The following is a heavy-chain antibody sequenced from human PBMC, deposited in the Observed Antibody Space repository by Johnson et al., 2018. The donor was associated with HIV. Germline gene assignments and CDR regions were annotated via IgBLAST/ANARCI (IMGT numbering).Heavy chain of an antibody. CDR2: ISSSGSTI. D-gene: IGHD2-15*01. Sequence: QVQLVESGGGLIQPGGSLRLSCAASGFTVSSNYMSWVRQAPGKGLEWVSYISSSGSTIYYADSVQGRFTISRDNAKNSLYLQMNSLRAEDTAVYYCARDRYCSGGSCYLRSRADAFDIWGQGTMVTVSS. J-gene: IGHJ3*02. CDR3: ARDRYCSGGSCYLRSRADAFDI. V-gene: IGHV3-11*04. CDR1: GFTVSSNY.